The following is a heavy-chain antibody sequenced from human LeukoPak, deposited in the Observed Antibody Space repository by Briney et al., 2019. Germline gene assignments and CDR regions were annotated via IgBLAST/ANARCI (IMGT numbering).Heavy chain of an antibody. D-gene: IGHD3-22*01. CDR3: ARVDSSGYYYFDY. CDR2: INHSGST. V-gene: IGHV4-34*01. Sequence: SETLSLTCAVYGGSFSGYYWSWIRQPPGKGLEWIGEINHSGSTNYNPSLKSRVTISVDTSKNQFSLKVTSVTAADTAVYYCARVDSSGYYYFDYWGQGILVTVSS. J-gene: IGHJ4*02. CDR1: GGSFSGYY.